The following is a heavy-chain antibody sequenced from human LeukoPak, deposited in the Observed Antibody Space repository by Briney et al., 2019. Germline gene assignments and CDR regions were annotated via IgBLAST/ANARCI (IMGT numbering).Heavy chain of an antibody. CDR1: GFTFSSYT. CDR2: ISSTGGST. CDR3: ARDSYSGQRWDYFDY. Sequence: GGSLRLSCAASGFTFSSYTMHWVRQAPGKGLEYVSGISSTGGSTFYAGSVKGRFTISRDNSKNTLYLQMGSLRAEDMAVYYCARDSYSGQRWDYFDYWGQGTLVTVSS. D-gene: IGHD6-19*01. V-gene: IGHV3-64*02. J-gene: IGHJ4*02.